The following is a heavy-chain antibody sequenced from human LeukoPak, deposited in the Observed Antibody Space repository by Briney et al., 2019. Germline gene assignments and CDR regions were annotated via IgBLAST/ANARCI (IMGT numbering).Heavy chain of an antibody. CDR1: GFTFDDYA. CDR3: AKGDGSGSYFGY. CDR2: ISWNSGSI. Sequence: GRSLRLSCAASGFTFDDYAMHWVRQAPGKGLEWVSGISWNSGSIGYADSVKGRFTISRDNAKNSLYLQMNSLRAEDTALYYCAKGDGSGSYFGYWGQGTLVTVSS. J-gene: IGHJ4*02. V-gene: IGHV3-9*01. D-gene: IGHD3-10*01.